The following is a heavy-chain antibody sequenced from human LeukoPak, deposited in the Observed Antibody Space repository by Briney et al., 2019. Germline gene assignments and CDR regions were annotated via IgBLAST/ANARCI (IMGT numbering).Heavy chain of an antibody. D-gene: IGHD5-24*01. V-gene: IGHV3-7*01. CDR2: INQEGSEK. J-gene: IGHJ4*02. CDR1: GLIFRSYW. CDR3: ARERDGRSFDY. Sequence: GGSLGLSCEVSGLIFRSYWMSWVRQAPGKGLEWVANINQEGSEKYFEDSVKGRFTISRDNAKNSLHLQMNTLRAEDTAVYYCARERDGRSFDYWGQGTLVTVSS.